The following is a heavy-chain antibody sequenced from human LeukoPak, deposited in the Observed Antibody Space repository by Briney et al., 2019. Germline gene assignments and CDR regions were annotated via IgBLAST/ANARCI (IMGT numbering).Heavy chain of an antibody. J-gene: IGHJ1*01. CDR2: INPNSGGT. CDR1: GYTFTGYY. CDR3: ARDRSAQWLASEYFQH. Sequence: DSVKVSCKASGYTFTGYYMHWVRQAPGQGLEWMGWINPNSGGTNYAQKFQGRVTMTRDTSISTAYMELSRLRSDDTAVYYCARDRSAQWLASEYFQHWGQGTLVTVSS. D-gene: IGHD6-19*01. V-gene: IGHV1-2*02.